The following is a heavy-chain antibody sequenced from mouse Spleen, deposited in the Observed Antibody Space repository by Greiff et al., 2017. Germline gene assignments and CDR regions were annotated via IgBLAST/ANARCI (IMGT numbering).Heavy chain of an antibody. Sequence: EVHLVESGGGLVKPGGSLKLSCAASGFTFSDYGMHWVRQAPEKGLEWVAYISSGSSTIYYADTVKGRFTISRDNAKNTLFLQMTSLRSEDTAMYYCAINWDDYAMDYWGQGTSVTVSS. D-gene: IGHD4-1*02. J-gene: IGHJ4*01. CDR2: ISSGSSTI. V-gene: IGHV5-17*01. CDR3: AINWDDYAMDY. CDR1: GFTFSDYG.